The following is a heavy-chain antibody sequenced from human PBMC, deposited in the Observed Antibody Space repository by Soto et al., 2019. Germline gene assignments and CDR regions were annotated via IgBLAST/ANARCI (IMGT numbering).Heavy chain of an antibody. D-gene: IGHD4-17*01. J-gene: IGHJ4*02. CDR3: AIIFDGDYVPFDY. V-gene: IGHV4-61*01. Sequence: SETLSLTCTVSGGSVGSGSYYWSWIRQPPGKGLEWIGYIYYSGSTNYNPSLKSRVTISVDTSKNQFSLKLSSVTAADTAVYYCAIIFDGDYVPFDYWGQGTMVTVYS. CDR2: IYYSGST. CDR1: GGSVGSGSYY.